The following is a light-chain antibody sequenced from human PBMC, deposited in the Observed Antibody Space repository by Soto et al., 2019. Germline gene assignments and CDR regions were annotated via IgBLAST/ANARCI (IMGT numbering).Light chain of an antibody. J-gene: IGLJ1*01. CDR2: QDS. V-gene: IGLV3-1*01. CDR3: QAWDSSTHV. Sequence: SYELTQPPSVSVSPGQTASITCSGDKLGDKYACWYQQKPGQSPVLVIYQDSKRPSGIPERFSGSNSGNTATLTISGTQAIDEAGYYCQAWDSSTHVFGTGTKLTVL. CDR1: KLGDKY.